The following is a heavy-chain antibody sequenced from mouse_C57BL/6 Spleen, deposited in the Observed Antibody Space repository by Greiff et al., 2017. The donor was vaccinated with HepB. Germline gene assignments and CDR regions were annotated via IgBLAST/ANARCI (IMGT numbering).Heavy chain of an antibody. D-gene: IGHD1-1*01. J-gene: IGHJ3*01. V-gene: IGHV1-26*01. CDR1: GYTFTDYY. CDR3: ARGYYGSSPWFAY. Sequence: VQLQQSGPELVKPGASVKISCKASGYTFTDYYMNWVKQSHGKSLEWIGDINPNNGGTSYNQKFKGKATLTVDKSSSTAYMELRSLTSEDSAGYYCARGYYGSSPWFAYWGQGTLVTVSA. CDR2: INPNNGGT.